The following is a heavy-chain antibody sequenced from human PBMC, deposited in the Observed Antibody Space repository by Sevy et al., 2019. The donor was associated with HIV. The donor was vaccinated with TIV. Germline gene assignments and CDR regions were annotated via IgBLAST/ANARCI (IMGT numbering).Heavy chain of an antibody. CDR1: GFTFSSYA. Sequence: GGSLRLSCAASGFTFSSYAMHWVRQAPGKGLEWVAVISYDGSNKYYADSVKGRFTISRDNSKNTLYLQMNSLRAEDTAVYYCARDRYSWNDSWMHYYYGMDVWGQGTTVTVSS. J-gene: IGHJ6*02. D-gene: IGHD1-1*01. CDR3: ARDRYSWNDSWMHYYYGMDV. V-gene: IGHV3-30-3*01. CDR2: ISYDGSNK.